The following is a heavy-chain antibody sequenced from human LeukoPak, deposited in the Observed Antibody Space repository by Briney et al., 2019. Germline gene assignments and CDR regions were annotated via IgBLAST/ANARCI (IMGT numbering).Heavy chain of an antibody. CDR3: VAADKFFGVASPPF. Sequence: ASMQVSCKAAGGTLSSDYFHWVRQATGQGLAWMVLSDRRGRNSELANQFRGRITMAGDISTNTVYMTLSGLASEDTATYYCVAADKFFGVASPPFWGQGTPVTVSS. CDR1: GGTLSSDY. J-gene: IGHJ4*02. D-gene: IGHD3-3*01. V-gene: IGHV1-46*01. CDR2: SDRRGRNS.